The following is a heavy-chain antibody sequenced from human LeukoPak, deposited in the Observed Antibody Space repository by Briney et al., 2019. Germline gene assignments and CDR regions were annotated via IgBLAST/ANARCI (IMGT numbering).Heavy chain of an antibody. V-gene: IGHV3-23*01. CDR1: GFNFGSYS. D-gene: IGHD5-12*01. Sequence: GGSLRLSCAASGFNFGSYSMTWVRQAPGKGLEWVSVISADSATTFYADSVKGRFTISRDNAKNTVFLQMNSLRAEDTAVYYCARDSGYDLLRGGFYYMDVWGKGTTVTVSS. CDR2: ISADSATT. J-gene: IGHJ6*03. CDR3: ARDSGYDLLRGGFYYMDV.